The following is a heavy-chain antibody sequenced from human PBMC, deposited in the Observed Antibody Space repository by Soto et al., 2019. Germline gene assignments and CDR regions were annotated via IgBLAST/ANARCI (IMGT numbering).Heavy chain of an antibody. J-gene: IGHJ4*02. V-gene: IGHV4-59*01. D-gene: IGHD2-2*01. Sequence: SETLSITCTVSGGSISSYYWSWIRQAPGKGLEWIGYIYNSGSTNYNPSLKSRVTISVDTSKNQFSLKVIAVTAADTAVYYCARGGVVPAASVDYWGQGTLVTVSS. CDR1: GGSISSYY. CDR2: IYNSGST. CDR3: ARGGVVPAASVDY.